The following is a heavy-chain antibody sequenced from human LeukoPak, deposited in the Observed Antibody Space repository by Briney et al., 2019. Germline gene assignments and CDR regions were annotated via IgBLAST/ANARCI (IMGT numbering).Heavy chain of an antibody. CDR3: AKDIEASI. V-gene: IGHV4-39*02. CDR2: INYSGST. D-gene: IGHD2-15*01. J-gene: IGHJ4*02. CDR1: GGSTSSTIYY. Sequence: SETLSLTCTVSGGSTSSTIYYWGWIRQPPGKGLEWIGSINYSGSTYYNPSLKSRVTISVDTSKNHFSLELSSVTAADTAVYYCAKDIEASIWGQGTLVAVSS.